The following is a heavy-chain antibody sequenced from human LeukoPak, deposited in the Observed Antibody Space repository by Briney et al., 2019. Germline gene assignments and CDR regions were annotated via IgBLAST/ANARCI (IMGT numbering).Heavy chain of an antibody. V-gene: IGHV4-39*01. D-gene: IGHD3-22*01. Sequence: SETLPLTGIGNRCYLSSNSYYWRWIRQPPGKGLEWIGSIYYSGSTYYNPSLKSRVTISVDTSNNQFSLKLSTVSAADTTVYDSARICYDSHTAFPICGERTMVTVSS. J-gene: IGHJ3*02. CDR2: IYYSGST. CDR1: RCYLSSNSYY. CDR3: ARICYDSHTAFPI.